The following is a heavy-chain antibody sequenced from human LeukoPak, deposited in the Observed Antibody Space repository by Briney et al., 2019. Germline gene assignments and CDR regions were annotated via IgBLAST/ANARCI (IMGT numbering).Heavy chain of an antibody. CDR2: INPSGGST. CDR3: AREPRRITIFGVVDY. V-gene: IGHV1-46*01. CDR1: GYTFTSYY. D-gene: IGHD3-3*01. J-gene: IGHJ4*02. Sequence: ASVKVSCKASGYTFTSYYMHWVRQAPGQGLEWMGIINPSGGSTSYAQKFQGRVTMTRDTSTSTVYMELSSLRSADTAVYYCAREPRRITIFGVVDYWGQGTLVTVSS.